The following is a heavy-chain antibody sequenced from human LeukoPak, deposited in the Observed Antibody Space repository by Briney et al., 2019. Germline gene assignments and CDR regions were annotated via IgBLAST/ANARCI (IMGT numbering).Heavy chain of an antibody. Sequence: GASVKVSCKASGDTFTGYYMHWVRQAPGQGRDWKGWINPNSGGTNYAQKFQGRVTMTRDTSISTAYMELSRLRSDDTAVYYCARFKVNKGKSRHIDYWGQGTLVTVSS. CDR3: ARFKVNKGKSRHIDY. CDR2: INPNSGGT. V-gene: IGHV1-2*02. J-gene: IGHJ4*02. CDR1: GDTFTGYY. D-gene: IGHD1/OR15-1a*01.